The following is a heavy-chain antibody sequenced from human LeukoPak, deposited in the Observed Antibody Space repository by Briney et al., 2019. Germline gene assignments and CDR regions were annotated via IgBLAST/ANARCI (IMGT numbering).Heavy chain of an antibody. J-gene: IGHJ4*02. V-gene: IGHV3-48*03. CDR2: ISSSGSTI. Sequence: PGGSLRLSCAASGFTFSSYEMNWVRQAPGKGLEWVSYISSSGSTIYYADSVKGRFTISRDNAKNSLYLQMNSLRAEDTAVYYCARDSPYYYDSSGYTDYWGKGTLVTVSS. CDR3: ARDSPYYYDSSGYTDY. D-gene: IGHD3-22*01. CDR1: GFTFSSYE.